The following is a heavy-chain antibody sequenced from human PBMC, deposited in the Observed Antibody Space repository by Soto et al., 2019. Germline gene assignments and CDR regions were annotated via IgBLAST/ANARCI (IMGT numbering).Heavy chain of an antibody. V-gene: IGHV1-69*02. CDR2: IIPILGIA. CDR3: ASSHIVVGSPIFDY. D-gene: IGHD2-21*01. CDR1: GGTFSSYT. Sequence: SVKVSCKASGGTFSSYTISWVRQAPGQGLEWMGRIIPILGIANYAQKFQGRVTITADKSTSTAYMELSSLRSEDTAVYYCASSHIVVGSPIFDYWGQGTLVTVSS. J-gene: IGHJ4*02.